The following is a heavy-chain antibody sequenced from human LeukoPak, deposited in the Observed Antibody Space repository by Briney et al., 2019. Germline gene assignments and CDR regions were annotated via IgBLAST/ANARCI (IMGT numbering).Heavy chain of an antibody. CDR3: ATDDYGGLDY. V-gene: IGHV3-21*01. D-gene: IGHD4-23*01. CDR1: GFTVSSNY. CDR2: ISSSSLYI. Sequence: GGSLRLSCAASGFTVSSNYMNWVRQAPGKGLEWVSSISSSSLYIYYADSVKGRFTISRDNAKNSLYLQLNSLRAEDTAVYYCATDDYGGLDYWGQGTLVTVSS. J-gene: IGHJ4*02.